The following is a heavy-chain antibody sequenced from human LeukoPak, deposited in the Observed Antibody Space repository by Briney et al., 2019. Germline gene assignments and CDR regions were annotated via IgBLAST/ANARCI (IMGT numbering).Heavy chain of an antibody. D-gene: IGHD1-26*01. CDR2: IIPIFGTA. CDR1: GGTFSSYA. V-gene: IGHV1-69*13. Sequence: SVNVSCKASGGTFSSYAISWVRQAPGQGLEWMGGIIPIFGTANYAQKFQGRVTITADESTGTAYMELSSLRSEDTAVYYCARDGPWPSTTILQKGGYFDYWGQGTLVTVSS. CDR3: ARDGPWPSTTILQKGGYFDY. J-gene: IGHJ4*02.